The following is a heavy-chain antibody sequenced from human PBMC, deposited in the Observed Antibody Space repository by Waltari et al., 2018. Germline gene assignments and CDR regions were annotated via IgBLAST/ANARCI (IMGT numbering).Heavy chain of an antibody. D-gene: IGHD5-12*01. CDR1: GFAFNTFS. CDR2: ISRNRAIL. J-gene: IGHJ4*02. CDR3: AKEYSDYPDPFDY. V-gene: IGHV3-23*01. Sequence: DVQLLESGGGLVQPGGSLRLSCAASGFAFNTFSITWVRQPPGKGLEWVSLISRNRAILHYADSVRGRFTISRDNSKNTLYLQMNSLRADDTAVYFCAKEYSDYPDPFDYWGQGTLVTVSS.